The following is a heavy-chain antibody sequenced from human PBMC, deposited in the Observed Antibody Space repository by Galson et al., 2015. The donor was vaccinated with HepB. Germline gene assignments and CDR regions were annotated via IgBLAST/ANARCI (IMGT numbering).Heavy chain of an antibody. CDR2: INGGNGHT. Sequence: SVKVSCKPSGYTFNSNALHWVRQAPGQRLEWMGWINGGNGHTEYSEKFQGRVTITRDTSANTAYMELSSLRFEDTAVYYCANSTTLPNWFDPWGQGTLVTVSS. CDR3: ANSTTLPNWFDP. J-gene: IGHJ5*02. D-gene: IGHD2-2*01. V-gene: IGHV1-3*01. CDR1: GYTFNSNA.